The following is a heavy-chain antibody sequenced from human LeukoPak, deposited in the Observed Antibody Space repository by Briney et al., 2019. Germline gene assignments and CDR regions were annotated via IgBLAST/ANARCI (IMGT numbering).Heavy chain of an antibody. CDR1: GGSISSSSYY. CDR3: VVSGDLDAFDI. V-gene: IGHV4-39*07. J-gene: IGHJ3*02. D-gene: IGHD7-27*01. CDR2: IYYSGST. Sequence: PSETLSLTCTVSGGSISSSSYYWGWIRQPPGKGLEWIGIIYYSGSTYYNPSLKSRVTLSVDTSKNQFSLKLSSVTAADTAVYYCVVSGDLDAFDIWGQGTMVTVSS.